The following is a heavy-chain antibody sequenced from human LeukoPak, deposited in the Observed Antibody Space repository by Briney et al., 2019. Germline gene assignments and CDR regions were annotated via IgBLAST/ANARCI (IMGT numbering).Heavy chain of an antibody. V-gene: IGHV4-59*05. CDR2: IYYSGST. CDR1: GGSISSYY. CDR3: ARTTYDSSGYDAFDI. D-gene: IGHD3-22*01. Sequence: SETLSLTCTVSGGSISSYYWSWIRQPPGKGLEWIGSIYYSGSTYYNPSLKSRVTISVDTSKNQFSLKLSSVTAADTAVYYCARTTYDSSGYDAFDIWGQGTMVTVSS. J-gene: IGHJ3*02.